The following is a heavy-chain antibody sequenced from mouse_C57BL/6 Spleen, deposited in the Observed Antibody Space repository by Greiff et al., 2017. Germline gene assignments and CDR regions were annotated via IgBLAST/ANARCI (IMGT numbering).Heavy chain of an antibody. D-gene: IGHD1-1*01. CDR1: GYTFTDYN. J-gene: IGHJ1*03. Sequence: EVQLQQSGPELVKPGASVKIPCKASGYTFTDYNMDWLKQSHGKSLEWIGDINPKNVGTNSNQKFKGKATLTVDKSSSTAYLEHRSLTSEDTAVYYCARFNYGSSRYFDGWGTGTTVTVSS. CDR2: INPKNVGT. CDR3: ARFNYGSSRYFDG. V-gene: IGHV1-18*01.